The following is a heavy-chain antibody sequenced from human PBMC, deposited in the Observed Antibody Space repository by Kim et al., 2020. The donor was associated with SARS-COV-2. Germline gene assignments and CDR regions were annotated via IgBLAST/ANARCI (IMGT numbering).Heavy chain of an antibody. Sequence: DPVKGPITISRDKSKNTMSLQMNSLRAEDTDRYYCAKARGGAYGTYHFDSWGQGTQVTVSS. CDR3: AKARGGAYGTYHFDS. J-gene: IGHJ4*02. D-gene: IGHD4-17*01. V-gene: IGHV3-23*01.